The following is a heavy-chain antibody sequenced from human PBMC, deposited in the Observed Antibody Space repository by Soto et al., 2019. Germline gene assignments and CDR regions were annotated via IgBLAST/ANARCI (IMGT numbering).Heavy chain of an antibody. CDR2: FDPEDGET. V-gene: IGHV1-24*01. CDR3: ATALVIVLVPATMLGWFDS. J-gene: IGHJ5*01. Sequence: QVQLVQSGAEVKKPGASVKVSCKVSGYTLTELSMYWVRQAPGKGLEWMGGFDPEDGETIYAQKFQGRVTMTEDTSTDTAYMELSSLRSEDTAVYYCATALVIVLVPATMLGWFDSWGQGTLVTVSS. CDR1: GYTLTELS. D-gene: IGHD2-2*03.